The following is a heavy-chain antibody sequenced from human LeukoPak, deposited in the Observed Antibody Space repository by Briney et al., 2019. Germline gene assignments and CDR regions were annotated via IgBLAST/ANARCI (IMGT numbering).Heavy chain of an antibody. D-gene: IGHD2-2*01. J-gene: IGHJ4*02. CDR1: GFTFSSYA. CDR2: ISGSGGST. Sequence: GGSLRLSCAVSGFTFSSYAMSWVRQAPGKGLEWVSAISGSGGSTYYADSVKGRFTISRDNSKNTLYLQMNSLRAEDTAVYYCAKDLAILYCSSTSCPDYWGQGTLVTVSS. V-gene: IGHV3-23*01. CDR3: AKDLAILYCSSTSCPDY.